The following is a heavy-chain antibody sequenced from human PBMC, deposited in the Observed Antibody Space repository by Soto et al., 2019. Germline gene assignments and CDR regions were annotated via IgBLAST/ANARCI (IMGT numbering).Heavy chain of an antibody. CDR2: IIPMLGVR. CDR3: TIGSWSGEVFDI. Sequence: QVQLVQSGAEVKKPGSSVKVSCKDSGGTFSTYSMFWVRQAPGQGLEWMGRIIPMLGVRNYAQRFQDRVTITADKSTAIVHLELSSLRSEDTALYYCTIGSWSGEVFDIWGQGTMVTVSS. CDR1: GGTFSTYS. J-gene: IGHJ3*02. V-gene: IGHV1-69*02. D-gene: IGHD2-21*01.